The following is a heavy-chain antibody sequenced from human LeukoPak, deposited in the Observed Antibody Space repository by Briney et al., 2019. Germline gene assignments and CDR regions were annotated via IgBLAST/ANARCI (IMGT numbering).Heavy chain of an antibody. V-gene: IGHV1-18*01. J-gene: IGHJ3*02. D-gene: IGHD4-23*01. CDR1: GYTFTSYG. Sequence: ASVKVSCKTSGYTFTSYGVSWVRQAPGRGLEWIGWIYTYNVHTNYAQNLQGRVTMTTDTSTSTAYMELRSLTSDDTALYHCARADDYGGNPGAFDIWGQGTMVTVSS. CDR2: IYTYNVHT. CDR3: ARADDYGGNPGAFDI.